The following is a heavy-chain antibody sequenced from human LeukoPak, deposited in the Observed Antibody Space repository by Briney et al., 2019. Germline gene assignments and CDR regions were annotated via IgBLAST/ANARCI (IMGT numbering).Heavy chain of an antibody. Sequence: PGGSLRLSCAASGFTFSGSAMHWVRQASGKGLEWVGRIRSKANSYATAYAASVKGRFTISRDDSKNTAYLQMNSLKTEDTAVYYCTRHGISGWYEEYYFDYWGQGTLVTVSS. J-gene: IGHJ4*02. D-gene: IGHD6-19*01. CDR3: TRHGISGWYEEYYFDY. CDR2: IRSKANSYAT. V-gene: IGHV3-73*01. CDR1: GFTFSGSA.